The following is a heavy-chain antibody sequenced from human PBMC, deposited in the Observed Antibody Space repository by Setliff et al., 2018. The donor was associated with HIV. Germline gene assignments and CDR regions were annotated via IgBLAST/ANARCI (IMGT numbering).Heavy chain of an antibody. CDR3: AREGVNFWTPPGWFDP. CDR2: IYYSGST. V-gene: IGHV4-34*11. J-gene: IGHJ5*02. CDR1: GGSFNDYS. D-gene: IGHD3-3*01. Sequence: PSETLSLTCAVYGGSFNDYSWGWIRQPPGKGLEWIGSIYYSGSTYYNSSIKSRVTISVDTSKNQFSLNLSSVTAADTAVYYCAREGVNFWTPPGWFDPWGQGTLVTVSS.